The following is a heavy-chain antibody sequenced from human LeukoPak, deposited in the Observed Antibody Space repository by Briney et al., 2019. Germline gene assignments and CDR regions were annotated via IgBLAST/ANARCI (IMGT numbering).Heavy chain of an antibody. J-gene: IGHJ5*02. Sequence: GASVKASCKASGYTFTSYAMNWVRQAPGQGLEWMGWINTNTGNPTYAQGFTGRFVFSLDTSVSTAYLQISSLKAEDTAVYYCARSIAVAGTVVGWFDPWGQGTLVTVSS. CDR1: GYTFTSYA. V-gene: IGHV7-4-1*02. CDR2: INTNTGNP. D-gene: IGHD6-19*01. CDR3: ARSIAVAGTVVGWFDP.